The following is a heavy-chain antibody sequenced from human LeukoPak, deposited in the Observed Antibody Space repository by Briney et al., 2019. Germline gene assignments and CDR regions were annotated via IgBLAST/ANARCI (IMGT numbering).Heavy chain of an antibody. J-gene: IGHJ2*01. Sequence: SQTLSLTCAVSGGSISSGGYSWSWIRQPPGKGLEWIGYIYHSGSTYYNPSLKSRVTISVDRSKNQFSLKLSSVTAADTAIYYCARDSPAYCSGNNCYNWYFDLWGRGILITVSS. CDR3: ARDSPAYCSGNNCYNWYFDL. CDR1: GGSISSGGYS. D-gene: IGHD2-15*01. V-gene: IGHV4-30-2*01. CDR2: IYHSGST.